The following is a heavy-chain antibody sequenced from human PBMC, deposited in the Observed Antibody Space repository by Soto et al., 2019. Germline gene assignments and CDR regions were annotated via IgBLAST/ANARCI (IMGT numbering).Heavy chain of an antibody. CDR1: GFTFSSYG. CDR3: ARQAYSSSSPEYFQH. CDR2: IWYDGSNK. D-gene: IGHD6-6*01. J-gene: IGHJ1*01. Sequence: GGSLRLSCAASGFTFSSYGMHWVRQAPGKGLEWVAVIWYDGSNKYYADSVKGRFTISRDNSKNTLYLQMNSLRAEDTAVYYCARQAYSSSSPEYFQHWGQGTLVTVSS. V-gene: IGHV3-33*01.